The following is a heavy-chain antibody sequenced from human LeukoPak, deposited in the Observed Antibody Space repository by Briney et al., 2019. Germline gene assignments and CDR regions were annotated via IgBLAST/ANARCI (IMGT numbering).Heavy chain of an antibody. Sequence: GGSLRLSCAASGFAFSTYGIHWVRQAPGKGLEWVSFIRFDGTKQYYSDSVRGRFTISRDNSKYTVFLQMNSLTAEDTAVYYCSNLRLGSPKGVRLDDWGQGTLVTVSS. CDR3: SNLRLGSPKGVRLDD. V-gene: IGHV3-30*02. CDR2: IRFDGTKQ. D-gene: IGHD3-16*01. CDR1: GFAFSTYG. J-gene: IGHJ4*02.